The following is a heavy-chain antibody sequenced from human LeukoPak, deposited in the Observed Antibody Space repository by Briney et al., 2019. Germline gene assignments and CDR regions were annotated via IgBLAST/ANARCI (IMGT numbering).Heavy chain of an antibody. Sequence: SETLSLTCTVSGGSISSYYWSWIRQPSGKGLEWIGYIYYSGSTKYNPSLKSRVTISVDTSKNQLSLKLSSVTAADTAVYYCARGLVVPAAMPELDYYYYGMDVWGQGTTVTVSS. J-gene: IGHJ6*02. CDR1: GGSISSYY. CDR2: IYYSGST. D-gene: IGHD2-2*01. V-gene: IGHV4-59*01. CDR3: ARGLVVPAAMPELDYYYYGMDV.